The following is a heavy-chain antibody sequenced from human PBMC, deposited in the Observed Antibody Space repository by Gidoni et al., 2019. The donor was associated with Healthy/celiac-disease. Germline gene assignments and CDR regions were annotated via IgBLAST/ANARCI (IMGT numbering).Heavy chain of an antibody. V-gene: IGHV1-69*01. CDR2: IIPIFGTA. D-gene: IGHD2-15*01. CDR3: AREDCSGGSCYSRGYYYGMDV. J-gene: IGHJ6*02. Sequence: PGQGLEWMGGIIPIFGTANYAQKFQGRVTITADESTSTAYMELSSLRSEDTAVYYCAREDCSGGSCYSRGYYYGMDVWGQGTTVTVSS.